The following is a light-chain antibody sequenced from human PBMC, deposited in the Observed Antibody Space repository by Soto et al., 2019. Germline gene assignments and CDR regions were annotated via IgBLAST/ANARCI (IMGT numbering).Light chain of an antibody. CDR2: GAS. J-gene: IGKJ3*01. Sequence: EIVMTQSPATLSVSPGERATLSCRASQSVSSNLAWYQQKPGQAPRLLIYGASTRATGIPDRFSGSGSGTEFTLTISSLQSEDFAVYYCQQYNNWPRTFGPGTKVDIK. CDR3: QQYNNWPRT. CDR1: QSVSSN. V-gene: IGKV3-15*01.